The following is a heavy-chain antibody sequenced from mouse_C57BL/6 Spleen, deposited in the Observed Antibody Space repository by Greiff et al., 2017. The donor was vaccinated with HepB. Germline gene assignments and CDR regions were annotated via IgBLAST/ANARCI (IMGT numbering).Heavy chain of an antibody. CDR1: GYTFTEYT. CDR2: FYPGSGSI. V-gene: IGHV1-62-2*01. Sequence: QVQLQQSGAELVKPGASVKLSCKASGYTFTEYTIHWVKQRSGQGLEWIGWFYPGSGSIKYNEKFKDKATLTADKSSSTVYMELSRLTSEDSAVYFCERHEEGGITTVVTGYFDVWGTGTTVTVSS. D-gene: IGHD1-1*01. J-gene: IGHJ1*03. CDR3: ERHEEGGITTVVTGYFDV.